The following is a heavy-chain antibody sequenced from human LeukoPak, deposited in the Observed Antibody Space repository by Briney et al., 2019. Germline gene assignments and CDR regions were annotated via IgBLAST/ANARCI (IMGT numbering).Heavy chain of an antibody. D-gene: IGHD4-17*01. J-gene: IGHJ4*02. Sequence: PGGSLRLSCAAPGFTFSSYEMNWVRQAPGKGLEWVSYISSSGSTIYYADSVKGRFTISRDNAKNSLYLQMNSLRAEDTAVYCCAREKMTTVTTFDYWGQGTLVTVSS. V-gene: IGHV3-48*03. CDR2: ISSSGSTI. CDR3: AREKMTTVTTFDY. CDR1: GFTFSSYE.